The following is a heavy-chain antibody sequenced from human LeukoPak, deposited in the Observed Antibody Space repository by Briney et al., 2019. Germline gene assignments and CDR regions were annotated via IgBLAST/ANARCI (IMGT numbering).Heavy chain of an antibody. CDR1: GFTFSSYG. J-gene: IGHJ4*02. V-gene: IGHV3-30*18. CDR2: VSDDGGNK. Sequence: PGRSLRLSCAASGFTFSSYGMHWVRQAPGKGLEWMAVVSDDGGNKYYEDSVWGRFTISRDNSKNTLYLQMSSLRDEDTAVYYCAKPRLRGGYLFDYWGQGTLVTVSS. CDR3: AKPRLRGGYLFDY. D-gene: IGHD5-12*01.